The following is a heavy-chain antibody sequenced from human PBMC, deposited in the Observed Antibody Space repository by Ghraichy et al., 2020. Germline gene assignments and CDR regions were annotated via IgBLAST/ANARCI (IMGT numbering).Heavy chain of an antibody. J-gene: IGHJ5*02. D-gene: IGHD3-10*01. CDR1: GYTLTELS. CDR3: AIGLWFGEENWFDP. V-gene: IGHV1-24*01. Sequence: ASVKVSCKVSGYTLTELSMHWVRQAPGKGLEWMGGFDPEDGETIYAQKFQGRVTMTEDTSTDTAYMELSSLRSEDTAVYYCAIGLWFGEENWFDPWGQGTLVTVSS. CDR2: FDPEDGET.